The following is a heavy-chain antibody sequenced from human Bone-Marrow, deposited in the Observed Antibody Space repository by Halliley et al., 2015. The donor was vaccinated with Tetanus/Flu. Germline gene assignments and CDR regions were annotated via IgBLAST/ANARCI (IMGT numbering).Heavy chain of an antibody. CDR3: ARESFLDSIGFPLDGMDV. CDR1: GFTFSMYV. D-gene: IGHD3-22*01. J-gene: IGHJ6*02. CDR2: ISDDNTHI. V-gene: IGHV3-21*01. Sequence: SLRLSCAASGFTFSMYVMNWVRQAPGKGLEWVSSISDDNTHIYYADSVKGRFTISRDNTKKSVFLQMNSLRADDTAVYYCARESFLDSIGFPLDGMDVWGQGTTVTVSS.